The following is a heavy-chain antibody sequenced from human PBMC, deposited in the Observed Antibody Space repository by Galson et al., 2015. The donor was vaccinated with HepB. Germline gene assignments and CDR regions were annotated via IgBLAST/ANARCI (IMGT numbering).Heavy chain of an antibody. CDR2: SSPDGNPA. J-gene: IGHJ4*02. Sequence: PLRLSSPAYGFSFHAHNMHGVRQAQGKGLESRPVSSPDGNPAFYADSVKGRFTISTDNSKSTLFLQVDSLRPEATALYYCARDFEWNYDHWGQGTLVTVSS. CDR1: GFSFHAHN. V-gene: IGHV3-30-3*01. D-gene: IGHD3-3*01. CDR3: ARDFEWNYDH.